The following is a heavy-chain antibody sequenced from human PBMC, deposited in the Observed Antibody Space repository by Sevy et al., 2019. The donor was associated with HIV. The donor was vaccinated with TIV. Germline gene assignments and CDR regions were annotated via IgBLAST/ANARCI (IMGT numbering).Heavy chain of an antibody. V-gene: IGHV3-48*02. Sequence: GGSLRLSCAASGFTFSSHSMNWVRQTPGKGLEWISYISGTGNTIYYADSVKARFTITRDNAKNSLYLQLKSLRDEDKAIYYCARVPPYYDSNVSDFWGQGSLVTVSS. CDR3: ARVPPYYDSNVSDF. CDR2: ISGTGNTI. D-gene: IGHD3-22*01. J-gene: IGHJ4*02. CDR1: GFTFSSHS.